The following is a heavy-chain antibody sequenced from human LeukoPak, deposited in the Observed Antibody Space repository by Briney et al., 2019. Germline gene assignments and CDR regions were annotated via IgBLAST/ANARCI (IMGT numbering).Heavy chain of an antibody. CDR2: IYYSGST. J-gene: IGHJ5*02. D-gene: IGHD3-22*01. CDR1: GGSISSYY. CDR3: ARQDSSGYFNWFDP. V-gene: IGHV4-59*01. Sequence: SETLSLTCTVSGGSISSYYWSWIRQPPGKGLEWIGCIYYSGSTNYNPSLKSRVTISVDTSKNQFSLKLSSVTAADTAVYYCARQDSSGYFNWFDPWGQGTLVTVSS.